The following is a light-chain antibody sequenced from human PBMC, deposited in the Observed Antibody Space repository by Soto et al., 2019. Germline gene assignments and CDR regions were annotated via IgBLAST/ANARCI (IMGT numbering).Light chain of an antibody. V-gene: IGLV2-14*01. CDR3: SSYTSRSTYV. CDR2: EIS. Sequence: QSALTQPPSVSGSPGQSVTISCTGTSSDVGGYNSVSWYQQHPGKAPKLIIYEISNRPSGVSNRFSGSKSGTTASLPISGLHAEDEADYCRSSYTSRSTYVFGTGTKVTVL. J-gene: IGLJ1*01. CDR1: SSDVGGYNS.